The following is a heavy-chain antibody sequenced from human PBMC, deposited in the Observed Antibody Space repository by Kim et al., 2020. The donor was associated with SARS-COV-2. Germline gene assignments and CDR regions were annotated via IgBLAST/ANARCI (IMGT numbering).Heavy chain of an antibody. CDR1: GFTFSAYD. J-gene: IGHJ3*02. D-gene: IGHD3-16*01. V-gene: IGHV3-48*02. CDR2: ITKSSTTI. Sequence: GGSLRLSCATSGFTFSAYDMNWVRQAPGKGLEWLSFITKSSTTIYYADSVKGRFITSRDNAKNSLHLQMNSLKDEDTAVYHCVRDRMGGAFDIWGQGTLVTVSS. CDR3: VRDRMGGAFDI.